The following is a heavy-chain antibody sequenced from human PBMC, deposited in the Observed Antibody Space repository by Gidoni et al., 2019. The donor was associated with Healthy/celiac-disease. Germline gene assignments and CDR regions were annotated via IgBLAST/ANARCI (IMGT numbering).Heavy chain of an antibody. CDR2: IIPIFGTA. Sequence: QVQLVQSGAEVKKPGSSVKVSCKASGGTFSSYAISWVRQAPGQGLEWMGGIIPIFGTANYAQKFQGRVTITADESTSTAYMELSSLRSEDTAVYYCATSGAYCSGGSCYSLHYYYGMDVWGQGTTVTVSS. D-gene: IGHD2-15*01. V-gene: IGHV1-69*01. CDR3: ATSGAYCSGGSCYSLHYYYGMDV. CDR1: GGTFSSYA. J-gene: IGHJ6*02.